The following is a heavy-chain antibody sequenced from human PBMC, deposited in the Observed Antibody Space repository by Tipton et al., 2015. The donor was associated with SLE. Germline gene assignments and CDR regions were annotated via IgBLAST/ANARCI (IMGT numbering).Heavy chain of an antibody. D-gene: IGHD1-26*01. CDR2: IYYSGST. V-gene: IGHV4-59*01. Sequence: TLSLTCTVSGGSISSYYWSWLRQPPGKGLEWIGYIYYSGSTNYNPSPKSRVTISVDTSKNQFSLKLSSVTAADTAVYYCARDRGGSYSDAFDIWGQGTMVTVSS. CDR1: GGSISSYY. J-gene: IGHJ3*02. CDR3: ARDRGGSYSDAFDI.